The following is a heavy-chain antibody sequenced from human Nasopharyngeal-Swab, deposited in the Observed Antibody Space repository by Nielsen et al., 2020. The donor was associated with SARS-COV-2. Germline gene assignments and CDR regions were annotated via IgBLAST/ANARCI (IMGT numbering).Heavy chain of an antibody. CDR2: ISSSSSHI. V-gene: IGHV3-21*04. D-gene: IGHD6-19*01. Sequence: GGSLRLSCAASGFTFSTYSMNWVRQAPGKGLEWVSSISSSSSHIYYADSVKGRFTSSRDNSKNTLYLHMNSLRADDTAVYYCARGNSGWSLNYYYYGMDVWGQGTTVTVSS. CDR1: GFTFSTYS. CDR3: ARGNSGWSLNYYYYGMDV. J-gene: IGHJ6*02.